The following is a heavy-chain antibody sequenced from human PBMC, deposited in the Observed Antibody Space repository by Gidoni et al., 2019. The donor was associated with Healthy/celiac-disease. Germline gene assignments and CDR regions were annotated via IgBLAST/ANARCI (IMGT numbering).Heavy chain of an antibody. CDR1: GFTFRHHY. D-gene: IGHD1-26*01. CDR2: ISSSGSTI. J-gene: IGHJ4*02. CDR3: ARDTNLPWELLGKVGFGY. Sequence: QVQLVESGGGLVKPGGSVRLSCASSGFTFRHHYLSWIRQAQGKGLEWGSYISSSGSTIYYADSVKGRFTISRDNAKNSLYLQMNSLRAEDTAVYYCARDTNLPWELLGKVGFGYWGQGTLVTVSS. V-gene: IGHV3-11*01.